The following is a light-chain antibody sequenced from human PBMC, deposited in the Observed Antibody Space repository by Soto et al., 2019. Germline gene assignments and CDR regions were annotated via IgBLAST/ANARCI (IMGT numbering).Light chain of an antibody. CDR3: QKYNSAPLT. CDR1: QGIGVY. Sequence: DIQMTQSPSSLSASLGDRVTITCRASQGIGVYLAWFQQKPGNVPKLLIYAASTLQSAVPSRFSVSGSGTDFTLTISSLQPEYVATYYCQKYNSAPLTFGGGTKVEIK. J-gene: IGKJ4*01. CDR2: AAS. V-gene: IGKV1-27*01.